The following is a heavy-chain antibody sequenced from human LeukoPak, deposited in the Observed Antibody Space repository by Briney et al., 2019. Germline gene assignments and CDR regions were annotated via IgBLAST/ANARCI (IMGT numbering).Heavy chain of an antibody. CDR2: IYPGDSDT. J-gene: IGHJ5*02. V-gene: IGHV5-51*01. CDR3: ARGSSSSPRNWFDP. D-gene: IGHD6-6*01. CDR1: AYSFTDYW. Sequence: GESLKISCWGSAYSFTDYWVAWVRHMPGKGLEWMGIIYPGDSDTRYSPSFQGQVTISADKSISTIYLQWSSLKASDTAMYYCARGSSSSPRNWFDPWGQGTLVTVPS.